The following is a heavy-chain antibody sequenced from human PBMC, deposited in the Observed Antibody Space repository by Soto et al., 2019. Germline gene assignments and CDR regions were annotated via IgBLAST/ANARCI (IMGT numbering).Heavy chain of an antibody. Sequence: GASVKVSCKASGYTFTSYGISWVRQAPGQGLEWMGWISAYNGNTNYAQKLQGRVTMTTDTSTSTAYMELRSLRSDDTAVYYCAIDLFGTAMVIPLSYYYYGMDVRGQGTTVTVSS. CDR2: ISAYNGNT. CDR3: AIDLFGTAMVIPLSYYYYGMDV. D-gene: IGHD5-18*01. CDR1: GYTFTSYG. J-gene: IGHJ6*02. V-gene: IGHV1-18*01.